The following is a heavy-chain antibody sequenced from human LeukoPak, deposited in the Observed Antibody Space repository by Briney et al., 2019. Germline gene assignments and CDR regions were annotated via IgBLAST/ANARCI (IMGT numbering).Heavy chain of an antibody. Sequence: GGSLRLSCAASGFTFSSYGMHWVRQAPGKGLEWVAVISYDGSNKYYADSVKGRFTISRDNSKNTLYLQMNSLRAEDTAVYYCAKLRDDFWSGYYRGEFDYWGQGTLVTVSS. V-gene: IGHV3-30*18. CDR2: ISYDGSNK. J-gene: IGHJ4*02. CDR1: GFTFSSYG. CDR3: AKLRDDFWSGYYRGEFDY. D-gene: IGHD3-3*01.